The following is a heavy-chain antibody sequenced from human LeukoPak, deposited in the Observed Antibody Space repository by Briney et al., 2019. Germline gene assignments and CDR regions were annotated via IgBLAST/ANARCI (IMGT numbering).Heavy chain of an antibody. J-gene: IGHJ6*03. CDR2: IGTASDT. V-gene: IGHV3-13*01. CDR1: GFTFSSFD. CDR3: ARGPPRGKYYYMDV. Sequence: GGSLRLSCAASGFTFSSFDMHWVRQPTGQGLEWVSTIGTASDTYYLGSVEGRFTLSRDNAKNSLYLQMNNLTAGDTAVYYCARGPPRGKYYYMDVWGKGTTVTVSS. D-gene: IGHD1-1*01.